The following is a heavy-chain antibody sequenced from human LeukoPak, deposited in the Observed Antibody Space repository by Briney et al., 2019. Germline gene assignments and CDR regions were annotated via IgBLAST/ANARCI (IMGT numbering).Heavy chain of an antibody. D-gene: IGHD6-13*01. CDR2: INHSGST. Sequence: SETLSLTCAVYGGSFSGYYWSWIRQPPGKGLEWIGEINHSGSTNYNPSLKRRVTISVDTSKNQFSLKLSSVTAADTAVYYCAGSSQGHYWGQGTLVTVSS. CDR1: GGSFSGYY. CDR3: AGSSQGHY. J-gene: IGHJ4*02. V-gene: IGHV4-34*01.